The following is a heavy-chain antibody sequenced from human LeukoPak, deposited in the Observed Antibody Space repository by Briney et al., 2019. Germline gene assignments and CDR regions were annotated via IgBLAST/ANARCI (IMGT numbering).Heavy chain of an antibody. Sequence: SETLSLTCTVSGGSLSSYYWSWIRQPPGKGLEWIGYIYYSGSTNYNPSLKSRVTISVDTSKNQFSLKLSSVTAADTAVYYCARQGGDAFSGWYLFWYFDLWGRGTLVTVSS. CDR2: IYYSGST. CDR3: ARQGGDAFSGWYLFWYFDL. D-gene: IGHD6-19*01. CDR1: GGSLSSYY. J-gene: IGHJ2*01. V-gene: IGHV4-59*08.